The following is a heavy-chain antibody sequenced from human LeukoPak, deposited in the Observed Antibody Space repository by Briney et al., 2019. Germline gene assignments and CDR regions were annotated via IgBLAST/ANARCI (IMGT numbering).Heavy chain of an antibody. D-gene: IGHD5-18*01. CDR3: AREYGDTSTVDY. V-gene: IGHV3-64*01. CDR1: GFTFSRYA. J-gene: IGHJ4*02. Sequence: GGSLRLSCASSGFTFSRYAMHWVRQARGKELAYVSAISSDGGSSYYANSVKGRFTSSRYNSKISLYLQMGSLRAEDMSVYYCAREYGDTSTVDYWGQGTLVTVSS. CDR2: ISSDGGSS.